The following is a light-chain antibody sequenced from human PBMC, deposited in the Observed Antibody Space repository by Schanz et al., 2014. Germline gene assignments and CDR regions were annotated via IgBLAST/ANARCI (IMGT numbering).Light chain of an antibody. CDR1: QTVSNN. V-gene: IGKV3-15*01. CDR3: QQYNTWPPTLT. J-gene: IGKJ1*01. Sequence: EIVMTQSPATLSVSPGERGTLSCRASQTVSNNLAWYQQKPGQTPRLLIYGASTRATGIPARISGSGSGTEFTLTISSLQSEDFAVYYCQQYNTWPPTLTFGQGTRVEIK. CDR2: GAS.